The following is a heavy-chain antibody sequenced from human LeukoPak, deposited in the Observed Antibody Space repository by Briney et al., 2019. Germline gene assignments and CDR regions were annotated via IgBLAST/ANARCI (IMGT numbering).Heavy chain of an antibody. CDR3: AKWGDFDVLTGYYVPDF. Sequence: PGGSLRLSCAASGFTFSSYWMSWVRQAPGKGLEWVSAITGSGGNTYYADSVKGRFTISRDNSKITMYLQMNSLRDEDTAVYYCAKWGDFDVLTGYYVPDFWGQGTLVTVSS. D-gene: IGHD3-9*01. CDR1: GFTFSSYW. J-gene: IGHJ4*02. CDR2: ITGSGGNT. V-gene: IGHV3-23*01.